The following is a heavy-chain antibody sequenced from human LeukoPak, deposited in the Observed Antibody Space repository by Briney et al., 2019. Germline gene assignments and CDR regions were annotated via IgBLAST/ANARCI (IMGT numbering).Heavy chain of an antibody. D-gene: IGHD4-23*01. V-gene: IGHV4-39*01. J-gene: IGHJ4*02. CDR1: GGSISSSGYY. CDR3: ARRASTVVTFNDY. Sequence: KPSETLSLTCTVPGGSISSSGYYWGWIRQPPGKGLEWIGSIYYSGSTYYHPSLKSRVTISVDRSKNQFSLKLSSVTAADTAMYYCARRASTVVTFNDYWGQGTLVTVSS. CDR2: IYYSGST.